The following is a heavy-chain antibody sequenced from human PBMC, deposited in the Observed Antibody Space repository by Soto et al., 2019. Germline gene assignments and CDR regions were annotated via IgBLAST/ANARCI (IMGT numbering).Heavy chain of an antibody. D-gene: IGHD5-12*01. V-gene: IGHV1-18*01. Sequence: GPSVKVSCTASGYTFTSYGISWVRQAPGQGLEWMGWISAYNGNTNYAQKLQGRVTMTTDTSTSTAYMELRSLRSDDTAVYYCARDTEYTGYSGYDRFYYYYYGMDVWGQGTTVTVSS. J-gene: IGHJ6*02. CDR3: ARDTEYTGYSGYDRFYYYYYGMDV. CDR2: ISAYNGNT. CDR1: GYTFTSYG.